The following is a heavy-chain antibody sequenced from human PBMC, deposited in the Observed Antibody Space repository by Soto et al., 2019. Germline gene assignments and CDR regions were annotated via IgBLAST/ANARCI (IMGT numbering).Heavy chain of an antibody. CDR3: AREYSSGWYGL. CDR1: GYTFTSYY. D-gene: IGHD6-19*01. J-gene: IGHJ4*02. CDR2: INPSGGST. V-gene: IGHV1-46*01. Sequence: QVQLVQSGAEVKKPGASVKVSCKASGYTFTSYYMHWVRQAPGQGLEWMGIINPSGGSTSYAQKFQDRVTMTRDTSTSTVYMELSSLRSEDTAVYYCAREYSSGWYGLWGQGTLVTVSS.